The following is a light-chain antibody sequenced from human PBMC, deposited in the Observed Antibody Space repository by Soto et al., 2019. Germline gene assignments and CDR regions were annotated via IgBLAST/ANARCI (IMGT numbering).Light chain of an antibody. CDR2: DNN. J-gene: IGLJ1*01. Sequence: QSVLTQPPSVSAAPGQKVTISCSGSSSNIGNNYVSWYQQLPGTAPKLLIYDNNKRPSGIPDRFSGSKSGTSATLGITGLQTGDEADYYCGTWDSGLRAGGVFRSGTQVPS. CDR1: SSNIGNNY. V-gene: IGLV1-51*01. CDR3: GTWDSGLRAGGV.